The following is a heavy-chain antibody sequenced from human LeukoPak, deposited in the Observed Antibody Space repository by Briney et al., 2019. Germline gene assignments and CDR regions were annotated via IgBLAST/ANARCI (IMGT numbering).Heavy chain of an antibody. D-gene: IGHD4-17*01. CDR2: IDWNSGRI. CDR3: ARDFYGDYPSFDY. CDR1: GFTIHDHA. J-gene: IGHJ4*02. Sequence: LRVSCVGSGFTIHDHAIQGVRQAPGRGGEGVSGIDWNSGRIGYADSVKGRFPISRDNAKNSLYLQMNSLRAEDTAVYYCARDFYGDYPSFDYWGQGTLVTVSS. V-gene: IGHV3-9*01.